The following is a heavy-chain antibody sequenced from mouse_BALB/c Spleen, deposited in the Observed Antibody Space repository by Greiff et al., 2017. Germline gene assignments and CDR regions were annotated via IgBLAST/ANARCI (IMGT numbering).Heavy chain of an antibody. V-gene: IGHV1-9*01. Sequence: QVQLQQSGAELMKPGASVKISCKATGYTFSSYWIEWVKQRPGHGLEWIGEILPGSGSTNYNEKFKGKATFTADTSSNPAYMQLSSLTSEDSAVYYCALYGYEGYAMDYWGQGTSVTVSS. CDR2: ILPGSGST. CDR1: GYTFSSYW. D-gene: IGHD2-2*01. J-gene: IGHJ4*01. CDR3: ALYGYEGYAMDY.